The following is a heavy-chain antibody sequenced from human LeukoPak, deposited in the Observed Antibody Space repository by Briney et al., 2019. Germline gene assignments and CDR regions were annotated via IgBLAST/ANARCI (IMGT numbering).Heavy chain of an antibody. CDR2: IYYSGST. CDR1: GGSISSGGYY. Sequence: PSETLSLTCTVSGGSISSGGYYWSWIRQHPGKGLEWIGYIYYSGSTYYNPSLKSRVTISVDTSKNQFSLKLSSVTAADTAVYYCARDRREYYDSSGYYVLADAFDIWGQGTMVTVSS. D-gene: IGHD3-22*01. CDR3: ARDRREYYDSSGYYVLADAFDI. V-gene: IGHV4-31*03. J-gene: IGHJ3*02.